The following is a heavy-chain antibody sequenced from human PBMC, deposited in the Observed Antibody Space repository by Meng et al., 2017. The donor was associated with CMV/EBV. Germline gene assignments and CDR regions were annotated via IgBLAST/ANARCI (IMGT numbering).Heavy chain of an antibody. CDR1: GFTFSSYS. CDR2: ISSISSYI. CDR3: ARTPGSYDAFDI. J-gene: IGHJ3*02. V-gene: IGHV3-21*01. Sequence: VCSPRLSCAASGFTFSSYSMNRVRQAPGKGLEWVSSISSISSYIYYADSVKGRFTISRDNAKNSLYLQMNSLRAEDTAVYYCARTPGSYDAFDIWGQGTMVTVSS.